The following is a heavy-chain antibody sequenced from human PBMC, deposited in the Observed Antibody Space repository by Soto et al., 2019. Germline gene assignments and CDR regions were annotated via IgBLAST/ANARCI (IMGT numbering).Heavy chain of an antibody. V-gene: IGHV4-4*02. CDR2: LHHGGST. CDR3: TKNSAYALDY. D-gene: IGHD5-12*01. Sequence: LSLTCELSRSAINRNNWWSWVRQPPGGGLEWIGELHHGGSTNYNPSLESRVTFSVDISKNQFFLKLSSVTAADTAVYYCTKNSAYALDYWGQGTMVTVSS. CDR1: RSAINRNNW. J-gene: IGHJ4*02.